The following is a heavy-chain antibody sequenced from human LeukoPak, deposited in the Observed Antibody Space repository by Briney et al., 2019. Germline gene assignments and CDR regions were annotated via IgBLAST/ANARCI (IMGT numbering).Heavy chain of an antibody. Sequence: GRSLRLSCAASGFTFSSYGMHWVRQAPGKGLEWVAVISYDGSNKYYADSVKGRFTISRDNSKNTLYLQMNSLRAEDTAVYYCAKAPRSMVRGVMDYWGQGTLVTVSS. CDR1: GFTFSSYG. D-gene: IGHD3-10*01. CDR2: ISYDGSNK. J-gene: IGHJ4*02. V-gene: IGHV3-30*18. CDR3: AKAPRSMVRGVMDY.